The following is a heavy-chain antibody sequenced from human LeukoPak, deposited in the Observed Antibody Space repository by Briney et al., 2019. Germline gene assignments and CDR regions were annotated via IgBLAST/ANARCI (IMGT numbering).Heavy chain of an antibody. V-gene: IGHV3-7*03. CDR3: AREVEEWFGEPSFDY. Sequence: GGSLRLSCAASGFTLSSYWMSWVRQAPGKGLEWVANIKQDGSEKYYVDSVKGRFTISRDNAKNSLYLQMNSLGAEDTAAYYCAREVEEWFGEPSFDYWGQGTLVTVSS. J-gene: IGHJ4*02. D-gene: IGHD3-10*01. CDR1: GFTLSSYW. CDR2: IKQDGSEK.